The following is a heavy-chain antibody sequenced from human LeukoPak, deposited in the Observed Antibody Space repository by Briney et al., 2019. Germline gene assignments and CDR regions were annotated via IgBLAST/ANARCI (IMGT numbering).Heavy chain of an antibody. CDR3: AAPRRYYTTSQGAFDI. D-gene: IGHD1-26*01. Sequence: GGSLRLSCAASGFTFSSYSMNWVRQAPGKGLEWVAVISYDGSNKYYADSVKGRFTISRDNSKNTLYLQMNSLRAEDTAVYYCAAPRRYYTTSQGAFDIWGQGTMVTVSS. J-gene: IGHJ3*02. CDR1: GFTFSSYS. V-gene: IGHV3-30*03. CDR2: ISYDGSNK.